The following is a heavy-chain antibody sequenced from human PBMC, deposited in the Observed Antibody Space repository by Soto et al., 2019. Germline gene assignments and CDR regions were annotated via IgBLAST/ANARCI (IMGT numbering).Heavy chain of an antibody. V-gene: IGHV3-30*18. D-gene: IGHD3-10*01. CDR3: AKDGRAVRGVSKGDESYYFDY. Sequence: PGGSLRLSCAASGFTFSSYGMHWVRQAPGKGLEWVAVISYDGSNKYYADSVKGRFTISRDNSKNTLYLQMNSLRAEDTAVYYCAKDGRAVRGVSKGDESYYFDYWGQGTLVTVSS. CDR2: ISYDGSNK. CDR1: GFTFSSYG. J-gene: IGHJ4*02.